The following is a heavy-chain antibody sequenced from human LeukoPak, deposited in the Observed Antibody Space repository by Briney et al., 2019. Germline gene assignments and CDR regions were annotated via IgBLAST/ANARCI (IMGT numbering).Heavy chain of an antibody. CDR2: INPNSGGT. V-gene: IGHV1-2*06. CDR1: GCTLTDYY. CDR3: ARVGYYESSGYYEY. Sequence: ASVKVSCKASGCTLTDYYMHWVRQAPGQGLEWMGRINPNSGGTNYAQKFQGRVTMTRDTSISTVYMELSRLRSDDTAVYYCARVGYYESSGYYEYWGQGTLVTVSS. J-gene: IGHJ4*02. D-gene: IGHD3-22*01.